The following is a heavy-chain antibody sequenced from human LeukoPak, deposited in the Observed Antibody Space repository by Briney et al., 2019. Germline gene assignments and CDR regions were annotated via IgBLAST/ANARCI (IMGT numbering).Heavy chain of an antibody. D-gene: IGHD6-19*01. V-gene: IGHV3-23*01. J-gene: IGHJ4*01. CDR1: GFTFGSYA. CDR3: ARDHPGSGWYVDY. CDR2: LSGSGGSP. Sequence: PGGSLRLSCAASGFTFGSYAMGWVRQAPGKGLEWVSALSGSGGSPYYTDSVKGRLTISKDNSKDTLYLQMNSLRDEDTAVYYCARDHPGSGWYVDYWGHGTLVTVSS.